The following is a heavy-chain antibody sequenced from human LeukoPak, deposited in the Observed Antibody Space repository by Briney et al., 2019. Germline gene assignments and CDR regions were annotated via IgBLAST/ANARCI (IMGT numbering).Heavy chain of an antibody. V-gene: IGHV1-24*01. CDR3: AGRYFDFADY. CDR1: GCTLTELS. J-gene: IGHJ4*02. CDR2: FEPEDGET. Sequence: GASVKVSCKVSGCTLTELSMRWVRQAPGKGLEWMGGFEPEDGETIYAQKFQGRVTMTEDTSTDTAYMELSSLRSEDTAVYYCAGRYFDFADYWGQGTLVTVSS. D-gene: IGHD3-9*01.